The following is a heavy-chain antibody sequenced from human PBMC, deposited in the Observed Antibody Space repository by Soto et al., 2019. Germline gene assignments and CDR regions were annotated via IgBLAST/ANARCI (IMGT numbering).Heavy chain of an antibody. J-gene: IGHJ4*02. D-gene: IGHD2-2*01. V-gene: IGHV3-15*01. CDR3: ARVYCATTSCYAPFDY. CDR1: GFTFSNAW. Sequence: LRLSCAASGFTFSNAWMSWVRQAPGKGLEWIGRIKTNSDGGTVDYASPVKGRFTISRDDSKSMLYLDLNSLKTEDTGVYFCARVYCATTSCYAPFDYWGKGTLVTVSS. CDR2: IKTNSDGGTV.